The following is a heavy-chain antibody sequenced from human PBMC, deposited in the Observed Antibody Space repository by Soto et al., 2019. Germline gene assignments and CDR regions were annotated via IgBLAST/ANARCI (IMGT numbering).Heavy chain of an antibody. CDR1: GGSISSGGYY. D-gene: IGHD1-26*01. Sequence: NPSDTLYLTCTVSGGSISSGGYYWSWIRQHPGKGLEWIGYIYYSGSTYYNPSLKSRVTISVDTSKNQFSLKLSSVTAADTAVYYCARAGGSYSGNWFDPWGQGTLVTVSS. J-gene: IGHJ5*02. V-gene: IGHV4-31*03. CDR3: ARAGGSYSGNWFDP. CDR2: IYYSGST.